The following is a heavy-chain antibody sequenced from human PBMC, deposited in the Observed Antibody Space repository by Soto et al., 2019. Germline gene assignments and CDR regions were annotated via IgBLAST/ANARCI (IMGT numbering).Heavy chain of an antibody. CDR2: ISAYNGNT. V-gene: IGHV1-18*04. J-gene: IGHJ4*01. CDR1: GYTFTSYG. Sequence: ASAKVSSKASGYTFTSYGISWVRQAPGQGLEWMGWISAYNGNTNYAQKLQGRVTMTTDTSTSTAYMEQRSLRSDDTAVYFCARHLVGSTRGNFDYWGQGTLVTVSS. D-gene: IGHD2-2*01. CDR3: ARHLVGSTRGNFDY.